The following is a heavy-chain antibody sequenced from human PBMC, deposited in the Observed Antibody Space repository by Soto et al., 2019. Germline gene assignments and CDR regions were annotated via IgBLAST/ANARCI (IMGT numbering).Heavy chain of an antibody. CDR3: VRDGGYCSSSTCYSPRNHYFDS. CDR1: GFTFSDYW. J-gene: IGHJ4*02. Sequence: GGSLRLSCEASGFTFSDYWMSWVRQAPGKGPEWVANIKFDGSEKQYVDSVRGRFTISRDNSRNSLFLQMNSLRAGDTAVYYCVRDGGYCSSSTCYSPRNHYFDSWGQGTLVTVSS. D-gene: IGHD2-2*01. CDR2: IKFDGSEK. V-gene: IGHV3-7*03.